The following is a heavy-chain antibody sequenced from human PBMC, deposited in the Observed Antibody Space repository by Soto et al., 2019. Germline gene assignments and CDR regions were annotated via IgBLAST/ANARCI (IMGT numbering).Heavy chain of an antibody. CDR2: INAGNGNT. D-gene: IGHD3-10*01. V-gene: IGHV1-3*01. CDR3: AREGYYSGSGSYSPPRYYGMDV. Sequence: ASVKVACKASGYTFTSYAMHWVRQAPGQRLEWMGWINAGNGNTKYSQKFQGRVTITRDTSASTAYMELKSLRSDDTAVYYCAREGYYSGSGSYSPPRYYGMDVWGQGTTVTVSS. J-gene: IGHJ6*02. CDR1: GYTFTSYA.